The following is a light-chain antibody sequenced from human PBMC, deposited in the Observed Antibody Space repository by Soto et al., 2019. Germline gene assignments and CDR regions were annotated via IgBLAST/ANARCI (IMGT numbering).Light chain of an antibody. CDR3: EQYNNWFSIT. Sequence: EIVMTQSPASLSVSPGERATLSCRASQSVSSKLAWYQQKPGQAPRLLIYGASTRATGIPARFSGSGSGTEFTLTISSLQPEDFAVYYCEQYNNWFSITFGQGTRLEIK. V-gene: IGKV3-15*01. CDR2: GAS. J-gene: IGKJ5*01. CDR1: QSVSSK.